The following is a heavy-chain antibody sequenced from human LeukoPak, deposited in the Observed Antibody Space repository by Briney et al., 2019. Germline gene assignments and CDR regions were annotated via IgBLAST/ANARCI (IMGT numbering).Heavy chain of an antibody. J-gene: IGHJ4*02. D-gene: IGHD6-13*01. Sequence: SETLSLTFTVSGGSISSYYWSWIRQPAGKGLEWIGRIYTSGSTNYNPSLKSRVTMSVDTSKNQFSLKLSSVTAADTAVYYCARAHSSSWPEYYFDYWGQGTLVTVSS. CDR3: ARAHSSSWPEYYFDY. V-gene: IGHV4-4*07. CDR2: IYTSGST. CDR1: GGSISSYY.